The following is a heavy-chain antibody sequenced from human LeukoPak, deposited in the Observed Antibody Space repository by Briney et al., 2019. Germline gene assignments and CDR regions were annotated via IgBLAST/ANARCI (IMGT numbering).Heavy chain of an antibody. CDR1: GFTFSSYW. Sequence: QPGGSLRLSCAASGFTFSSYWMHWVRQAPGKGLVWVSRINSDGSTTSYADSVKGRITISRDNAKNTLYLQMNSLRAEDTAVYYCARTTYSNYGNYFDYWGQGTLVTVSS. J-gene: IGHJ4*02. CDR3: ARTTYSNYGNYFDY. V-gene: IGHV3-74*01. CDR2: INSDGSTT. D-gene: IGHD4-11*01.